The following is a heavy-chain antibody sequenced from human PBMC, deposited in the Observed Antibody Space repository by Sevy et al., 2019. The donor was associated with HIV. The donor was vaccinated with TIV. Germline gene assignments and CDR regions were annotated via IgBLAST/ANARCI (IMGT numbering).Heavy chain of an antibody. J-gene: IGHJ6*04. CDR3: ARLDV. Sequence: GGSLRLSCAASGFTFSSSWMNWVRQAPGKGLEWVANIKEDGSDKYYEDSVKGRFTISRDNAQNSLYLEMNSLRAEDTAVYYCARLDVWGKGTTVTVSS. CDR1: GFTFSSSW. CDR2: IKEDGSDK. V-gene: IGHV3-7*01.